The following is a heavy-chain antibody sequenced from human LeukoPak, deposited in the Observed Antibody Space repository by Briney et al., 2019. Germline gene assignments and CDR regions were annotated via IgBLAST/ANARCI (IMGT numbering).Heavy chain of an antibody. D-gene: IGHD3-10*01. CDR3: ANDDYYGSGSYSGAFDI. CDR2: ISYDGSNK. CDR1: GFTFSSYG. Sequence: PGKSLRLSCAASGFTFSSYGIHWVRQAPGKGLEWVAVISYDGSNKYYADSVKGRFTISRDNSKNTLYLQMNSLRAEDTAVYYCANDDYYGSGSYSGAFDIWGQGTMVTVSS. J-gene: IGHJ3*02. V-gene: IGHV3-30*18.